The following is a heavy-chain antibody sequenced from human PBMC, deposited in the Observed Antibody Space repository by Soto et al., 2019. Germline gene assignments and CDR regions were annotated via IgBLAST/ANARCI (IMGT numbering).Heavy chain of an antibody. J-gene: IGHJ4*02. CDR3: AKSRVFIGAIVTLLDS. D-gene: IGHD3-16*02. CDR1: GFTFSSYA. V-gene: IGHV3-23*01. CDR2: ISNNGDTA. Sequence: SCAPSGFTFSSYAMVWVRQAAEKGLEWVASISNNGDTAYYADSVKGRFTISRGNSENTLYLQMNGLRADDTALYFCAKSRVFIGAIVTLLDSWGQGTQVTVSS.